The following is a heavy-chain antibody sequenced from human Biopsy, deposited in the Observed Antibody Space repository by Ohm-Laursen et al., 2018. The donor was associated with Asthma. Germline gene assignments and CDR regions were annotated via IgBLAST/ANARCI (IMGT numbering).Heavy chain of an antibody. D-gene: IGHD6-19*01. J-gene: IGHJ4*02. CDR1: GFTFYNSA. CDR3: ARGDSSGWSHYYFDY. CDR2: IAVGRGKT. V-gene: IGHV1-58*01. Sequence: ASVKVSCKTSGFTFYNSAVQWARQARGQGLEWMGMIAVGRGKTIYAQSFQNRVTFTRDLSTGTASMELSSLRTEDTAVYYCARGDSSGWSHYYFDYWGQGTLVTVSS.